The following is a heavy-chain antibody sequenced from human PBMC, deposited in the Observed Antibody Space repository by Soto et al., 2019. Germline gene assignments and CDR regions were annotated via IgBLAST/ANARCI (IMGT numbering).Heavy chain of an antibody. D-gene: IGHD6-6*01. J-gene: IGHJ4*02. CDR3: ARWRQLGDFDY. Sequence: PSETLSLTCTVSGGSISSYYWSWIRQPPGKGLEWIGYIYYSGSTNYNPSLKSRVTISVDTSKNQFSLKLSSVTAADTAVYYCARWRQLGDFDYWGQGTLVTVSS. CDR2: IYYSGST. V-gene: IGHV4-59*01. CDR1: GGSISSYY.